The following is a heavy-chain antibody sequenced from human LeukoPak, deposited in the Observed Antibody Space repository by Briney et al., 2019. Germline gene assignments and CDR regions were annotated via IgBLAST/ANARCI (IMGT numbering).Heavy chain of an antibody. J-gene: IGHJ4*02. Sequence: ASVKVSCKASGYTFTGYYMHWVRQAPGQGLEWMGWINPNSGGTNYAQKFQGRVTMTRDTSISTAYMELSRLRSDDTAVYYCARLYDILTGYYFDHWGQGTLVTVSS. CDR2: INPNSGGT. V-gene: IGHV1-2*02. D-gene: IGHD3-9*01. CDR3: ARLYDILTGYYFDH. CDR1: GYTFTGYY.